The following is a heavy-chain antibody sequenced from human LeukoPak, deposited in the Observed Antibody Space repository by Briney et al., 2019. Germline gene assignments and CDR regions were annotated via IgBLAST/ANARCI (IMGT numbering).Heavy chain of an antibody. CDR2: IWYDASNK. Sequence: GGSLRLSCAASGFTFSSFGMHWVRQAPGKGLEWVAVIWYDASNKYYADSVKGRFTISRDNSKNTLYPQMNSLRDDDTAVYYCVRGVGVSRFNYLDSWGQGTLVIVSS. V-gene: IGHV3-33*01. J-gene: IGHJ4*02. CDR1: GFTFSSFG. CDR3: VRGVGVSRFNYLDS. D-gene: IGHD6-13*01.